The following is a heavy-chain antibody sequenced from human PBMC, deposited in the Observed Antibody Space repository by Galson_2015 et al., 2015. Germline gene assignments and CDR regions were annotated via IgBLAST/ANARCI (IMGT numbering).Heavy chain of an antibody. CDR3: ARAPRGPEFSFGGVIARGGYFDY. V-gene: IGHV1-18*01. J-gene: IGHJ4*02. Sequence: SVKVSCKASGYTFTSYGISWVRQAPGQGLEWMGWISAYNGNTNYAQKLQGRATMTTDTSTSTAYMELRSLRSDDTAVYYCARAPRGPEFSFGGVIARGGYFDYWGQGTLVTVSS. CDR2: ISAYNGNT. CDR1: GYTFTSYG. D-gene: IGHD3-16*02.